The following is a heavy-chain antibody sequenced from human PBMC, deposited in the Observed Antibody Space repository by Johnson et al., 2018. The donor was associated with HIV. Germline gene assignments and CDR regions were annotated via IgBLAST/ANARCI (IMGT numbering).Heavy chain of an antibody. V-gene: IGHV3-66*01. CDR2: IYSGGST. CDR1: GFTVNNKY. Sequence: VHLVESGGDLVQPGGSLRLSCAASGFTVNNKYMSWVRQPPGKGLEWVSVIYSGGSTYYADSVKGRFTISRDSSKNTLYLQMNSLRAEDTAVYYCAGNVVAPAAYAVDILGQGTMVTVSS. J-gene: IGHJ3*02. D-gene: IGHD2-2*01. CDR3: AGNVVAPAAYAVDI.